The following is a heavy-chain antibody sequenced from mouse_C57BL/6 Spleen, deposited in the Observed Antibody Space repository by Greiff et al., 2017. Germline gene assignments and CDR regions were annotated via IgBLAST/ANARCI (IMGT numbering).Heavy chain of an antibody. CDR2: ISSGSSTI. CDR3: ARPLPAWFAY. D-gene: IGHD5-1*01. V-gene: IGHV5-17*01. Sequence: EVNVVESGGGLVKPGGSLKLSCAASGFTFSDYGMHWVRQAPEKGLEWVAYISSGSSTIYYADTVKGRFTISRDNAKNTLFLQMTSLRSEDTAMYYCARPLPAWFAYWGQGTLVTVSA. CDR1: GFTFSDYG. J-gene: IGHJ3*01.